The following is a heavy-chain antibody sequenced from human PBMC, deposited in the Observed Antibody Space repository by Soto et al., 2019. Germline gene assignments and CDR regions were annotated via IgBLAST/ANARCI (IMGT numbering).Heavy chain of an antibody. CDR2: IHYTGST. J-gene: IGHJ5*02. CDR3: AREGRYYYASTGDFRNWFDP. Sequence: SETLSLTCSVSGDSIRSENYYWSWIRQTPGRGLEWIGYIHYTGSTNYNPSLKRRVTMSVDTSKNQFSLRLTSVTSTDTAVYYCAREGRYYYASTGDFRNWFDPWGQGTRVTVSS. CDR1: GDSIRSENYY. V-gene: IGHV4-61*01. D-gene: IGHD3-10*01.